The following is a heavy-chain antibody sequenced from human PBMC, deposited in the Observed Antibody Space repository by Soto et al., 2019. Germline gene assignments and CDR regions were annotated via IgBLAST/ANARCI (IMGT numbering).Heavy chain of an antibody. V-gene: IGHV3-23*01. D-gene: IGHD3-3*01. Sequence: GGSLRLSCAASGFTFSSYAMSWVRQAPGKGLEWVSAISGSGGSTYYADSVKGRFTISRDNSKNTLYLQMNSLRAEDTAVYYCAKTQTIFGVVATSPPFDYWGQGTLVTVSS. CDR2: ISGSGGST. J-gene: IGHJ4*02. CDR1: GFTFSSYA. CDR3: AKTQTIFGVVATSPPFDY.